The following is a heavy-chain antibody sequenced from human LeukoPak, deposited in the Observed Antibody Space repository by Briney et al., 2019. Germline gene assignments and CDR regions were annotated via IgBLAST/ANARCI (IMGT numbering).Heavy chain of an antibody. D-gene: IGHD6-13*01. CDR3: ARASRIAAAARAFDI. V-gene: IGHV1-69*04. CDR2: IIPILGIA. J-gene: IGHJ3*02. CDR1: GGTFSSYA. Sequence: ASVKVSCKASGGTFSSYAISWLRQAPGQGLEWMGRIIPILGIANYAQKFQGRVTITADKSTSTAYMELSSLRSEDTAVYYCARASRIAAAARAFDIWGQGTMVTVSS.